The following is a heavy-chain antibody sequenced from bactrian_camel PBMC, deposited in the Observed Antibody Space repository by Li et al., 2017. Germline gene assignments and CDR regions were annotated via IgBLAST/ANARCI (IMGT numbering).Heavy chain of an antibody. J-gene: IGHJ4*01. V-gene: IGHV3S40*01. D-gene: IGHD2*01. CDR1: GFTFSSYD. CDR2: IDIGGST. CDR3: AAANVPVVAIATMTRGLREMDFPD. Sequence: VQLVESGGGLVQPGGSLRLSCAASGFTFSSYDMSWVRQAPGEGLEWVSAIDIGGSTYAADAVKGRFIISQDDNKNSVSLQMNNLKPEDTAIYYCAAANVPVVAIATMTRGLREMDFPDWGRGTQVTVS.